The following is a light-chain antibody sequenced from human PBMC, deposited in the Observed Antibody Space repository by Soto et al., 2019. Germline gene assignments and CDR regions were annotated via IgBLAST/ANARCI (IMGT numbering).Light chain of an antibody. CDR3: QQYNNWPTYT. J-gene: IGKJ2*01. CDR2: GAS. CDR1: QSVSSN. Sequence: ERVMMQSPATLSVSPGERATLSCRASQSVSSNLAWYQHKPGQSPMLLIYGASTRATGIPARFSGSGSGTEFTLTISGLQSEDSAVNYCQQYNNWPTYTFGQGTKLEVK. V-gene: IGKV3-15*01.